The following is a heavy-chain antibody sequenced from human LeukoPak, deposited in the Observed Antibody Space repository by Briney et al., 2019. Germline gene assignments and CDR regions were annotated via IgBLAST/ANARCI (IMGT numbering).Heavy chain of an antibody. J-gene: IGHJ4*02. CDR1: GFTFSNYA. CDR3: AVQESTTVGATSAAFDY. Sequence: GGSLRLSCAASGFTFSNYAMSWVRQAPGKGLEWVSAISGSGGSTYYADSVKGRFTISRDNSKNTLYLQMNSLRAEDTAVYYCAVQESTTVGATSAAFDYWGQGTPVTVSS. V-gene: IGHV3-23*01. CDR2: ISGSGGST. D-gene: IGHD1-26*01.